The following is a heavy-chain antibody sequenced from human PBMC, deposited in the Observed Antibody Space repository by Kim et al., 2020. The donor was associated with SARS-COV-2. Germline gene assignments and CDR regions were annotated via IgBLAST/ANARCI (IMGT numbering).Heavy chain of an antibody. J-gene: IGHJ6*03. D-gene: IGHD3-3*01. Sequence: GGSLRLSCAASGFTFSSYSMNWVRQAPGKGLEWVSSICSSSSYIYYADSVKGRFTISRDNAKNSLYLQMNSLRAEDTAVYYCARPDFGVDYYYYYYMDVWGKGTPVTVSS. CDR2: ICSSSSYI. CDR1: GFTFSSYS. CDR3: ARPDFGVDYYYYYYMDV. V-gene: IGHV3-21*01.